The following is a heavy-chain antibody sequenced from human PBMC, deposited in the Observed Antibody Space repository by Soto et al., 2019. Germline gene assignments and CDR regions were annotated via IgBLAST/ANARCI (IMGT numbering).Heavy chain of an antibody. CDR1: GFTFSSYA. D-gene: IGHD3-16*01. J-gene: IGHJ6*03. CDR2: ISGSGGST. V-gene: IGHV3-23*01. CDR3: AKPFKGRHAFYYYCMDV. Sequence: EVQLLESGGGLVQPGGSLRLSCAASGFTFSSYAMSWVRQAPGKGLEWVSTISGSGGSTYYADSLKGRFTISRDNSKNALYLQMNSLRSEDTAVYYGAKPFKGRHAFYYYCMDVWGKGTTVTVSS.